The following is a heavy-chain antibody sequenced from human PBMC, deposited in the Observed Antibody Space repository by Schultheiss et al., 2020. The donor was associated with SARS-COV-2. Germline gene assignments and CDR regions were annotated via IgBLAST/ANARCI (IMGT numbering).Heavy chain of an antibody. V-gene: IGHV3-48*03. Sequence: GGSLRLSCAASGFTFSSYEMNWVRQAPGKGLEFVASIRSSGRDVYYADSMQGRFTVSRDNANNSLYLQMHSLRAEDTAVYYCVRDRSWWTPYNCFDLWGRGTLVTVSS. CDR3: VRDRSWWTPYNCFDL. D-gene: IGHD2-15*01. CDR2: IRSSGRDV. CDR1: GFTFSSYE. J-gene: IGHJ5*02.